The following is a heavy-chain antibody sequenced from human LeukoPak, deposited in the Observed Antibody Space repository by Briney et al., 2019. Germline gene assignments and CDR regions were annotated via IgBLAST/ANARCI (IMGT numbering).Heavy chain of an antibody. CDR3: ARYCSVTTCPLGLDP. CDR2: ISSSSSSI. CDR1: GFIFSSYS. V-gene: IGHV3-48*01. Sequence: GGSLRLSCAASGFIFSSYSMSWVRQAPGMGLEWVSYISSSSSSIYYADSVKGRFTISRDNAKNSLFLQMNSLRAEDTAVYYCARYCSVTTCPLGLDPWGQGTLVTVSS. J-gene: IGHJ5*02. D-gene: IGHD2-15*01.